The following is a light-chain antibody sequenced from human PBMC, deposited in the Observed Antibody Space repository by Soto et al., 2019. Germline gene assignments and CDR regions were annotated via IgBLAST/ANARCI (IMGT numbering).Light chain of an antibody. V-gene: IGKV1-9*01. CDR2: AAS. Sequence: IHIILTPTSLSAPVGDRGTITCRASQGIANYLAWYQHQPGKAPKLLIYAASTLQSGVPSRFSGSGSGTDFTLTISSLQPEDFATYYCQQLNSYPRITFGQGTRLEIK. CDR3: QQLNSYPRIT. J-gene: IGKJ5*01. CDR1: QGIANY.